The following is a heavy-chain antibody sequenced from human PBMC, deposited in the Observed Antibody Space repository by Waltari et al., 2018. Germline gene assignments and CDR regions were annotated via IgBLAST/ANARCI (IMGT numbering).Heavy chain of an antibody. V-gene: IGHV4-34*01. Sequence: QVQLQQWGAGLLKPSETLTLTCAVYGGSFSGYYWSWIRQPPGKGLEWIGEINHSGSTNYNPSLKSRVTISVDTSKNQFSLKLSSVTAADTAVYYCARLGIAAFHYWGQGTLVTVSS. CDR3: ARLGIAAFHY. CDR2: INHSGST. J-gene: IGHJ4*02. CDR1: GGSFSGYY. D-gene: IGHD6-13*01.